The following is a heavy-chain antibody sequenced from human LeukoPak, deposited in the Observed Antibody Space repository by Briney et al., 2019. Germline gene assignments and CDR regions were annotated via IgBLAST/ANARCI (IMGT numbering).Heavy chain of an antibody. D-gene: IGHD2-21*02. J-gene: IGHJ3*02. Sequence: PGGSLRLSCAASGFTVSSNYMSWVRQAPGKGLEWVSVIYSGGSTYYADSVKGRLTISRDNSKNTLYLQMNSLRAEDTAVYYCATAKYCGGDCFDAFDIWGQGTMVTVSS. CDR1: GFTVSSNY. CDR2: IYSGGST. CDR3: ATAKYCGGDCFDAFDI. V-gene: IGHV3-66*01.